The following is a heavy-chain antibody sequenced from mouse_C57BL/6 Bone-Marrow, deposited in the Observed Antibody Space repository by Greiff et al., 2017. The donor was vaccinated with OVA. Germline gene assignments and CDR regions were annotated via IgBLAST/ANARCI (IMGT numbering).Heavy chain of an antibody. V-gene: IGHV1-55*01. J-gene: IGHJ3*01. Sequence: VQLQQPGAELVKPGASVKMSCKASGYTFTSYWITWVKQRPGQGLEWIGDIYPGSGSTTYNEKFKSKATLTVDKSSSTAYMQLSSLTSEDSAVYYCAREDDYGYDGWFAYWGQGTLVTVSA. CDR2: IYPGSGST. CDR3: AREDDYGYDGWFAY. D-gene: IGHD2-2*01. CDR1: GYTFTSYW.